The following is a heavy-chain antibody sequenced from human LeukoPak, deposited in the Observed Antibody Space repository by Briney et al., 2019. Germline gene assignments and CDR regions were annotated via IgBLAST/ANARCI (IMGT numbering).Heavy chain of an antibody. J-gene: IGHJ5*02. CDR1: GYTFTGYY. CDR3: ARGVYSYGWGWFDP. V-gene: IGHV1-2*02. Sequence: ASVKVSCKASGYTFTGYYMHWVRQAPGQGLEWMGWINPNSGGTNYAQKFQGRVTMTRDTSISTAYMELSRLRSDDTAVYYCARGVYSYGWGWFDPWGQGTLVTVSS. CDR2: INPNSGGT. D-gene: IGHD5-18*01.